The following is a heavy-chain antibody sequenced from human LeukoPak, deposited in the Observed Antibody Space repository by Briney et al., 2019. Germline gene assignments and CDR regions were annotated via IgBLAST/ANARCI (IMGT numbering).Heavy chain of an antibody. CDR2: ISYDGSNK. Sequence: GRSLRLSCAASGFTFSSYAMHWVRQAPGKGLEWVAVISYDGSNKYYADSVKGRFTISRDNSKNTLNLQMNSLRAEDTAVYFCARAMTVLRYLNYWGQGTLVTVSS. CDR1: GFTFSSYA. J-gene: IGHJ4*02. D-gene: IGHD3-9*01. CDR3: ARAMTVLRYLNY. V-gene: IGHV3-30*14.